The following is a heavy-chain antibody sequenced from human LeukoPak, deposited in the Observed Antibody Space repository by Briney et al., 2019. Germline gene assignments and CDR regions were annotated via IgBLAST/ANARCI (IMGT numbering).Heavy chain of an antibody. CDR1: GGSISSSSYY. V-gene: IGHV4-39*01. J-gene: IGHJ6*03. D-gene: IGHD3-16*01. Sequence: PSETLFLTCTVSGGSISSSSYYWGWIRQPPGKGLEWIGSIYYSGSTYYNPSLKSRVTISVDTSKNQFSLKLSSVTAADTAVYYCARRTLRMDVWGKGTTVTVSS. CDR2: IYYSGST. CDR3: ARRTLRMDV.